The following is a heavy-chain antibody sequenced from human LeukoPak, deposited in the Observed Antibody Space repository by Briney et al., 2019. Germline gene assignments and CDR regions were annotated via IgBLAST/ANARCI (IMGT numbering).Heavy chain of an antibody. CDR3: ARKSASWYYPLDY. D-gene: IGHD3-10*01. V-gene: IGHV3-23*01. CDR2: ISADSATT. Sequence: GGSLRLSCAASGFNFGSYSMTWVRQAPGKGLEWVSVISADSATTFYADSVKGRFTISRDNAKNTVFLQMSSLRAEDTALYYCARKSASWYYPLDYWGQGTLVTVSS. J-gene: IGHJ4*02. CDR1: GFNFGSYS.